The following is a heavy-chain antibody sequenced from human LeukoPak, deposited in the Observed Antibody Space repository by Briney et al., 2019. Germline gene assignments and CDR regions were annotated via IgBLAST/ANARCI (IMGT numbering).Heavy chain of an antibody. CDR3: AKTYWAYWAPFDY. CDR1: GFTFSSYG. J-gene: IGHJ4*02. CDR2: ISYDGSNK. D-gene: IGHD2-21*01. V-gene: IGHV3-30*18. Sequence: PGGSLRLSCAASGFTFSSYGMHWVRQAPGKGLEWVAVISYDGSNKYYADSVKGRFTISRDNSKNTLYLQMNSLRAEDTAVYYCAKTYWAYWAPFDYWGQGTLVTVSS.